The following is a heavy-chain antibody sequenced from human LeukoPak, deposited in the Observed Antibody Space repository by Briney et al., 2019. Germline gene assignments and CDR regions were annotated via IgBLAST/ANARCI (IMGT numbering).Heavy chain of an antibody. CDR3: ARAQPLTIRSLDY. D-gene: IGHD3-3*01. V-gene: IGHV3-21*01. J-gene: IGHJ4*02. Sequence: GGSLRLSCAASGFTFSSYSMNWVRQAPAKGLEWVSSISSSSSYIYYADSVKGRFTISRDNAKNSLYLQMNSLRAEDTAVYYCARAQPLTIRSLDYWGQGTLVTVSS. CDR1: GFTFSSYS. CDR2: ISSSSSYI.